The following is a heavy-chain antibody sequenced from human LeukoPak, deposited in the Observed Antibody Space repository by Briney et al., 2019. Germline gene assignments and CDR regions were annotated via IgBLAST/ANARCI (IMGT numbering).Heavy chain of an antibody. CDR1: GGSISSYY. J-gene: IGHJ2*01. V-gene: IGHV4-59*08. D-gene: IGHD2-15*01. CDR3: ARHRMTLYWYFDL. Sequence: SETLSLTCTVSGGSISSYYWSWIRQPPGKGLEWIGYIYYSGSTNYSPSLKSRVSISVDTSKNQFSLKLSSVTAADTAVYYYARHRMTLYWYFDLWGRGTLVTVSS. CDR2: IYYSGST.